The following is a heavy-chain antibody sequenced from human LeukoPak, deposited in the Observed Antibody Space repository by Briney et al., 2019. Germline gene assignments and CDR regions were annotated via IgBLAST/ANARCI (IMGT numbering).Heavy chain of an antibody. J-gene: IGHJ4*02. CDR1: GGSISSYY. Sequence: SETLSLTCTVSGGSISSYYWSWIRQPPGKGLEWIGRIYTSGSTNYNPSLKSRVTISVDTSKNQFSLKLSSVTAADTAVYYCARGRFAGDKVDYWGQGTLVTVSS. V-gene: IGHV4-4*08. D-gene: IGHD7-27*01. CDR3: ARGRFAGDKVDY. CDR2: IYTSGST.